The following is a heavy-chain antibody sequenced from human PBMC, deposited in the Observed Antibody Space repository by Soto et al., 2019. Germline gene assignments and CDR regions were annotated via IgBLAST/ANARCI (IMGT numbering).Heavy chain of an antibody. V-gene: IGHV4-31*11. D-gene: IGHD5-12*01. CDR2: IYYSGST. J-gene: IGHJ5*02. Sequence: PSGSLSLTFAVSGGSISSGGYYWSWIRPHPGKGLEWIGYIYYSGSTYYNPSLKSRVTISVDTSKNQFSLKLSSVTAADTAVYYCATIRGYSGYSWFDPWGQGTLVTVSA. CDR3: ATIRGYSGYSWFDP. CDR1: GGSISSGGYY.